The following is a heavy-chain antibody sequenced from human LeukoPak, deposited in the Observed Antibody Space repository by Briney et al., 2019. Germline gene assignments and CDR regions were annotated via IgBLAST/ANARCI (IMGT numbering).Heavy chain of an antibody. CDR3: AKGNTPAMVRGDAFDI. Sequence: GGSLRLSCAASGFTFDDYAMHWVRQAPGKGLGWVSGISWNSGSIGYADSVKGRFTISRDNAKNSLYLQMNSLRAEDTALYYCAKGNTPAMVRGDAFDIWGQGTMVTVSS. CDR2: ISWNSGSI. V-gene: IGHV3-9*01. CDR1: GFTFDDYA. D-gene: IGHD3-10*01. J-gene: IGHJ3*02.